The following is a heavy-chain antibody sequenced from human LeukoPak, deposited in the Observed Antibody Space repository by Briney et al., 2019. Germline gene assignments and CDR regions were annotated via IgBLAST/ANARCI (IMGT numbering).Heavy chain of an antibody. V-gene: IGHV3-23*01. CDR2: ISGSGGST. CDR1: GFTFRSYA. J-gene: IGHJ5*02. D-gene: IGHD3-10*01. CDR3: AKGGVRGVPNWFDP. Sequence: TGGSLRLSCAASGFTFRSYAMSWVRQAPGKGLEWVSAISGSGGSTYYADSVKGRFTISRDNSKNTLYLQMNSLRAEDTAVSYCAKGGVRGVPNWFDPWGQGTLVTVSS.